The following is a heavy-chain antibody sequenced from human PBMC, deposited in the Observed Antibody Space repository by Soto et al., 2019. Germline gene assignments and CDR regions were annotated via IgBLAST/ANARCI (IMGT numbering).Heavy chain of an antibody. CDR2: TSYDGSDQ. Sequence: HLGGSLRLSCAASGFTFSSYAMHWVRQAPGRGLEWLALTSYDGSDQYNAKSVKGRFTISRDNSKKTLYLHMNGLSAEDTAVYFCARDIYYDASGYFDYWGQGPQVTVSS. V-gene: IGHV3-30*14. CDR3: ARDIYYDASGYFDY. J-gene: IGHJ4*02. D-gene: IGHD3-22*01. CDR1: GFTFSSYA.